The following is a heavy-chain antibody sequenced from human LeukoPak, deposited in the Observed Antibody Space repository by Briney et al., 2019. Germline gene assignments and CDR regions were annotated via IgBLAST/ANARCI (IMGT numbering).Heavy chain of an antibody. Sequence: GGSLRLSCAASGFXFSNYWMCWVRQAPGKGLGRVANIKQDGSEKYYVDSVKGRFTISRDNAKNSLYLQMNSLRAEDTAVYYCARDKSVGATPFDYWGQGTLVTVSS. CDR2: IKQDGSEK. V-gene: IGHV3-7*05. CDR1: GFXFSNYW. CDR3: ARDKSVGATPFDY. J-gene: IGHJ4*02. D-gene: IGHD1-26*01.